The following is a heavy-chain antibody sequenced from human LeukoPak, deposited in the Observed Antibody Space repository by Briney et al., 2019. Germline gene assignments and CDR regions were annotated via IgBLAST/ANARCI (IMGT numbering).Heavy chain of an antibody. CDR1: GFTFSTRW. V-gene: IGHV3-33*08. CDR2: IWYDGSNK. J-gene: IGHJ4*02. D-gene: IGHD5-12*01. CDR3: ARVPHRGVATIINFDY. Sequence: GGSLRLSCAASGFTFSTRWMNWVRQAPGKGLEWVAVIWYDGSNKYYADSVKGRFTISRGNSKNTLYLQMNSLRAEDTAVYYCARVPHRGVATIINFDYWGQGTLVTVSS.